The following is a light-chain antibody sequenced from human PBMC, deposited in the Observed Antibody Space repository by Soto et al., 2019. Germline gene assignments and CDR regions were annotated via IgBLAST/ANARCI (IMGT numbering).Light chain of an antibody. V-gene: IGLV2-14*01. CDR3: DSYTSGNSHV. CDR1: TSDVGGYHS. J-gene: IGLJ1*01. CDR2: DVS. Sequence: QSVLTQPASVSGSPGQSITISCTGTTSDVGGYHSVSWYQQHPGKAPKLMIYDVSYRPSGVSDRFSGSKSGNTASLTISGLQSEDEADYYCDSYTSGNSHVFGTGTKVTVL.